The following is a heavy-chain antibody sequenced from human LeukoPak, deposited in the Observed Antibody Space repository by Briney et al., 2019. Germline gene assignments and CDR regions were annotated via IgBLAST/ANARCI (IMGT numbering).Heavy chain of an antibody. V-gene: IGHV3-48*04. Sequence: GGSLRLSCAASGFSFNAHSMSWVRQAPGKGLEGISYISRSSGSIDYADSVKGRFTISRDNAEKSLFLQMNSLRAEDTAVYYCARVVGYSSSREAFDIWGQGTTVTVSS. J-gene: IGHJ3*02. CDR3: ARVVGYSSSREAFDI. D-gene: IGHD6-13*01. CDR2: ISRSSGSI. CDR1: GFSFNAHS.